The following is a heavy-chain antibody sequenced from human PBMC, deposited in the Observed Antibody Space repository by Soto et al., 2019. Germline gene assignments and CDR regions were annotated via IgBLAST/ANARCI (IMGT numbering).Heavy chain of an antibody. CDR3: ARASFDYSSGWFDP. D-gene: IGHD4-4*01. CDR2: ISSSGSTI. J-gene: IGHJ5*02. V-gene: IGHV3-11*01. Sequence: GGSLRLSCAASGFTFSDYYMSWIRQAPGKGLEWVSYISSSGSTIYYADSVKGRFTISRDNAKNSLYLQMNSLRAEDTAVYYCARASFDYSSGWFDPWGQGTLVTVSS. CDR1: GFTFSDYY.